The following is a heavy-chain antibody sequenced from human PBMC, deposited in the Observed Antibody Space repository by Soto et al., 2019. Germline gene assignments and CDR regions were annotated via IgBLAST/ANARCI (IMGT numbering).Heavy chain of an antibody. CDR3: ARGRRYCTTTSCYPPALFPYGMDV. V-gene: IGHV1-8*01. CDR1: GYTFTNYD. J-gene: IGHJ6*02. Sequence: ASVKVSCKTSGYTFTNYDINWVRQAAGQGLEWMGWINPDSDNTGYAQKFQGRVTMNRDTSISTAYMQLNSLRSEDTAVYYCARGRRYCTTTSCYPPALFPYGMDVWGQGTTVTVSS. CDR2: INPDSDNT. D-gene: IGHD2-2*01.